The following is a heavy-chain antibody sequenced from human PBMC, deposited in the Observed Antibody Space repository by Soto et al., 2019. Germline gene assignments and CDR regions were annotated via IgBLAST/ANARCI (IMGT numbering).Heavy chain of an antibody. CDR1: GYTFTSYD. J-gene: IGHJ4*02. CDR2: MNPNSGNT. D-gene: IGHD6-13*01. Sequence: QVQLVQSGAEVKKPGASVKVSCKASGYTFTSYDINWVRQATGQGLEWMGWMNPNSGNTGYAQKFQGRVTMTRHTSISKAYMELSSLRSEDTAVYYCARGTSSSWYRIFDYWGQGTLVTVSS. CDR3: ARGTSSSWYRIFDY. V-gene: IGHV1-8*01.